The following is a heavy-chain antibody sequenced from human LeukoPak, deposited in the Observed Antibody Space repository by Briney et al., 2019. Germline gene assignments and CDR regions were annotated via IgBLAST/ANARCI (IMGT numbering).Heavy chain of an antibody. D-gene: IGHD1-26*01. CDR2: IDWDDDK. CDR1: GFSLSTSGMC. V-gene: IGHV2-70*11. J-gene: IGHJ6*03. CDR3: ARIRRVGATTGLHYYYYYMDV. Sequence: SGPALVKPTQTLTLTCTFSGFSLSTSGMCVSWIRQPPGKALEWLARIDWDDDKYYSTSLKTRLTISKDTSKNQVVLTMTNMDPVDTATYYCARIRRVGATTGLHYYYYYMDVWGKGTTVTVSS.